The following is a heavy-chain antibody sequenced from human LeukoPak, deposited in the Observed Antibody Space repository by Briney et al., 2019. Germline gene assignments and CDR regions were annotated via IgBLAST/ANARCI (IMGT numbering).Heavy chain of an antibody. CDR2: LSYDGSNE. Sequence: PGGSLRLSCAASGFPFSSYGMHWVRQAPRKGLEWVAVLSYDGSNEYYADSVKGRFTISRDNSKNTLYLQMNSLRVEDTAVYYCAGSWFYRDYFEYWGQGTLVTVSS. D-gene: IGHD3-10*01. CDR3: AGSWFYRDYFEY. CDR1: GFPFSSYG. J-gene: IGHJ4*02. V-gene: IGHV3-30*03.